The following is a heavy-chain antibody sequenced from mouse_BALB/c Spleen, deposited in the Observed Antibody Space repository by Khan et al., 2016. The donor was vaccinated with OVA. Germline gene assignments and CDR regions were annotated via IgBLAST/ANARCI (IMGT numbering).Heavy chain of an antibody. D-gene: IGHD3-3*01. CDR1: GYTFTEYT. CDR2: INPKNGVT. Sequence: VQLQQSGPELVKPGASVKISCKTSGYTFTEYTLHWVKQSHGKSLEWIGVINPKNGVTSYNQKFKGKATLTVDKSSSTAYMEFRSLTSEDSAVYYCARDAGRYWGQGTSVNGSS. CDR3: ARDAGRY. V-gene: IGHV1-18*01. J-gene: IGHJ4*01.